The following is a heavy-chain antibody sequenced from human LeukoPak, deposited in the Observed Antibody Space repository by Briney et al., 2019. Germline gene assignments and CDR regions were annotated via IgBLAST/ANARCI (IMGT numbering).Heavy chain of an antibody. D-gene: IGHD5-18*01. CDR3: ARGDTAMVTRSHYYYYYYMDV. CDR2: IIPIFGTA. J-gene: IGHJ6*03. Sequence: SVKVSCKASGGTFSSYAISWVRQAPGQGLEWMGGIIPIFGTANYPQKFQGRVTITADKSTSTAYMELSSLRSEDTAVYYCARGDTAMVTRSHYYYYYYMDVWGKGTTVTVSS. V-gene: IGHV1-69*06. CDR1: GGTFSSYA.